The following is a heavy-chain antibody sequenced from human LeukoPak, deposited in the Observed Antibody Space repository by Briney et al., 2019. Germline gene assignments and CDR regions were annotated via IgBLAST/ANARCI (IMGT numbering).Heavy chain of an antibody. CDR1: GYTFTGYY. D-gene: IGHD3-22*01. J-gene: IGHJ5*02. CDR2: INPNSGGT. V-gene: IGHV1-2*02. Sequence: ASVKVSCKASGYTFTGYYMHWVRQAPGQGLEWMGWINPNSGGTNYAQKFQGRVTMTRDTSISTAYMELSRLRSDDTAVYYCARGSGYYDPNWFDPWGQGTLVTVSS. CDR3: ARGSGYYDPNWFDP.